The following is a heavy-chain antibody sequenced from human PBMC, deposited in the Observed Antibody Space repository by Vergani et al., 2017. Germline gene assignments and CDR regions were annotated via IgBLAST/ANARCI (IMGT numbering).Heavy chain of an antibody. CDR2: INAGNGNT. Sequence: QVQLVPSGAEVKQPGASVKVSCKASGYTFTSYAMHWVRQAPGQRLEWMGWINAGNGNTKYSQKFQGRVTITRDTSASTAYMELSSLRSEDTAVYYCARLGIAAAGSFDYWGQGTLVTVSS. V-gene: IGHV1-3*01. D-gene: IGHD6-13*01. J-gene: IGHJ4*02. CDR1: GYTFTSYA. CDR3: ARLGIAAAGSFDY.